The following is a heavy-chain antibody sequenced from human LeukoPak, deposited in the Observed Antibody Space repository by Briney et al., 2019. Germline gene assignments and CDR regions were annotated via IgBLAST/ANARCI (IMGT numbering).Heavy chain of an antibody. CDR2: NMPIFGTA. J-gene: IGHJ3*02. V-gene: IGHV1-69*01. CDR1: GGPFSSYA. Sequence: GASVKVSFKASGGPFSSYAISWVRPAPGQGLEWMGGNMPIFGTANYAQKFQGRVTITADESTSTAYMELSSLRSEDTAVYYCARDIDGYNPRNPYDAFDIWGQGTMVTVSS. CDR3: ARDIDGYNPRNPYDAFDI. D-gene: IGHD5-24*01.